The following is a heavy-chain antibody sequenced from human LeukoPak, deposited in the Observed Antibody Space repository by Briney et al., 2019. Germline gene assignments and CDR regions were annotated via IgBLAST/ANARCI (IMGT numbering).Heavy chain of an antibody. CDR3: ARGASDTYYDFWSGYCNGYYYYYMDV. CDR2: IYYSGST. V-gene: IGHV4-59*11. D-gene: IGHD3-3*01. CDR1: GGSISSHY. Sequence: SETLSLTCTVSGGSISSHYWSWIRQPPGKGLEWIGYIYYSGSTNYNPSLKSRVTISVDTSKNQFSLKLSSVTAADTAVYYCARGASDTYYDFWSGYCNGYYYYYMDVWGKGTTVTVSS. J-gene: IGHJ6*03.